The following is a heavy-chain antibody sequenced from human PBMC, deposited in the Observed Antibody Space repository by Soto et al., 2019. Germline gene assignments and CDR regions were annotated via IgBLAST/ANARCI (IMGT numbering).Heavy chain of an antibody. J-gene: IGHJ5*02. CDR1: GGSISSGGYY. Sequence: PSETLSLTCTVSGGSISSGGYYWSWIRQHPGKGLEWIGYIYYSGSTYYNPSLKSRVTISVDTSKNQFSLKLSSVTAADTAVYYCARDDHKDGGNNWFDPWGQGTLVTVSS. CDR2: IYYSGST. CDR3: ARDDHKDGGNNWFDP. V-gene: IGHV4-31*03.